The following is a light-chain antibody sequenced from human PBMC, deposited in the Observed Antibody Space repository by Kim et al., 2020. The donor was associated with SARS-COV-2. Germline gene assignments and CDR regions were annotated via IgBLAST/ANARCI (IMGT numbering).Light chain of an antibody. J-gene: IGKJ4*02. Sequence: DIQMTQSPSTLSASVGDRVTITCRASQSVSPWLAWYQQKPGKAPKLLIDRVSTLQRGVPSRFSGAGSGTELTLTIASLQPDDFATYYCQQYDSYSTFGRGTKLEI. CDR2: RVS. V-gene: IGKV1-5*03. CDR1: QSVSPW. CDR3: QQYDSYST.